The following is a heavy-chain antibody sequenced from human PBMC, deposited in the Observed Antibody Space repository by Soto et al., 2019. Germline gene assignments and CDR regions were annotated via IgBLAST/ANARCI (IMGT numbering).Heavy chain of an antibody. CDR1: GGSIHSAGYY. V-gene: IGHV4-31*03. Sequence: SEPLSLPCTVSGGSIHSAGYYWSWVRDRPGPGLAWIGYISYSGNTYNSPSLRRRVTMSLGTSKSQFSLNLTSVTAADTAVYYCARDPSIYSSWSRTGFDSWGQGRRVPVPQ. J-gene: IGHJ5*01. CDR3: ARDPSIYSSWSRTGFDS. D-gene: IGHD6-6*01. CDR2: ISYSGNT.